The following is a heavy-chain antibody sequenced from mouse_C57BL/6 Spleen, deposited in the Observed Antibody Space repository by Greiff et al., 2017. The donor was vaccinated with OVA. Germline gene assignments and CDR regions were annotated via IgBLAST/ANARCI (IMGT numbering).Heavy chain of an antibody. Sequence: QVQLQQPGAELVMPGASVKLSCKASGYTFTSYWMHWVKQRPGQGLEWIGEIDPSDSYTNYNQKFKGKSTVTVDKSSSTAYMQLSSLTSEDSAVYYCARRGSSYWYFDVWGTGTTVTVSS. CDR1: GYTFTSYW. D-gene: IGHD1-1*01. CDR3: ARRGSSYWYFDV. J-gene: IGHJ1*03. V-gene: IGHV1-69*01. CDR2: IDPSDSYT.